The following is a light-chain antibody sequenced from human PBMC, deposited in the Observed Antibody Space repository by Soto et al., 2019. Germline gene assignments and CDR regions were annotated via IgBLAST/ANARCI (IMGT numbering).Light chain of an antibody. CDR1: STDVGRYNL. Sequence: QSALTQPASVSRSPGQSITVSCTGTSTDVGRYNLVSWYQQHPGKAPKLIIYEGSKRPSGVFNRFSGSKSGNTASLTISGLQAEDEADYYCCSYAGSRTFIFGGGTKLTVL. V-gene: IGLV2-23*01. CDR3: CSYAGSRTFI. J-gene: IGLJ2*01. CDR2: EGS.